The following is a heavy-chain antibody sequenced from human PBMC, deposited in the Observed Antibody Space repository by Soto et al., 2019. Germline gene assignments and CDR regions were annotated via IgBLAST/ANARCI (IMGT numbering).Heavy chain of an antibody. CDR3: ARDHITAPYYDILSYYYYYMDV. D-gene: IGHD3-9*01. J-gene: IGHJ6*03. V-gene: IGHV1-18*01. Sequence: ASVKVSCKASGYTFTSYGISWVRQAPGQGLEWMGWISAYNGNTNYAQKLQGRVTMTTDTSTSTAYMELRSLRSDDTAVYYCARDHITAPYYDILSYYYYYMDVWGKGTTVTVSS. CDR2: ISAYNGNT. CDR1: GYTFTSYG.